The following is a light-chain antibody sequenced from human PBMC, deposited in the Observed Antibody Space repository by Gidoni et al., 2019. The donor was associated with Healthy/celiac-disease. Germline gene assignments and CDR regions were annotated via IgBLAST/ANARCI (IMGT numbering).Light chain of an antibody. Sequence: DTVMTQPPDPLAASLGERATINSKSSQSALYSTNNKHYLAWYQQKPGQPPKLLIYWASTRESGVPDRFGGSGSGTDFTLTISSLQAEDVAVYYCQQYYSTPLTFGGGTKVEIK. V-gene: IGKV4-1*01. J-gene: IGKJ4*01. CDR1: QSALYSTNNKHY. CDR3: QQYYSTPLT. CDR2: WAS.